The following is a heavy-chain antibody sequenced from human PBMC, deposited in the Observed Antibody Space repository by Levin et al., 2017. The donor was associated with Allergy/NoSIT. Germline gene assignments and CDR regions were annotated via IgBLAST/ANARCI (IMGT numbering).Heavy chain of an antibody. D-gene: IGHD6-13*01. V-gene: IGHV3-73*01. Sequence: GGSLRLSCAASGFTFSDSAMHWVRQASGKGLEWVGRSRSKANNYATAYAASVKGRFTISRDESKNTAYLQMNSLNTEDTAVYYCTTSLWAAAGTWGQGTLVTVSS. J-gene: IGHJ5*02. CDR2: SRSKANNYAT. CDR1: GFTFSDSA. CDR3: TTSLWAAAGT.